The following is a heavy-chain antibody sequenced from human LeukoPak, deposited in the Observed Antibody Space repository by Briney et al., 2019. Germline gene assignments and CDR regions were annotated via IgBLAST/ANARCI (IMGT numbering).Heavy chain of an antibody. V-gene: IGHV1-69*13. Sequence: GASVKVSCKASGGTFSSYAISWVRQAPGQGLEWTGGIIPIFGTANYAQKFQGRVTITADESTSTAYMELSSLRSEDTAVYYCARDGSEDDSSGYYYVPLLEYWGQGTLVTVSS. CDR3: ARDGSEDDSSGYYYVPLLEY. CDR1: GGTFSSYA. J-gene: IGHJ4*02. D-gene: IGHD3-22*01. CDR2: IIPIFGTA.